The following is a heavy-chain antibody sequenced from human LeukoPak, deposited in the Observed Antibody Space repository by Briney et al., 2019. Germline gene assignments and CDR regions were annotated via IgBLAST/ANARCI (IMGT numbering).Heavy chain of an antibody. V-gene: IGHV3-7*01. J-gene: IGHJ4*02. D-gene: IGHD3-3*01. Sequence: PGGSLRLSCAASGFSFGSSWMSWVRQAPGKGLEWVANIKEDGSQKYYVDSVKGRFTISRDNAKNSLYLQMNSLRAEDTAVYYCARDPWTHYDFWSGYYTDWGQGTLVTVSS. CDR1: GFSFGSSW. CDR2: IKEDGSQK. CDR3: ARDPWTHYDFWSGYYTD.